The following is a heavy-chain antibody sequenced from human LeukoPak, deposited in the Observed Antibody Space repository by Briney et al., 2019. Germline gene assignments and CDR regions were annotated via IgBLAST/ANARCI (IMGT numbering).Heavy chain of an antibody. Sequence: SETLSLTCAVYGGSFSGYYWSWIRQPPGKGLEWIGEINHSGSTNYNPSLKSRVTISVDTSKNDFSLKLSSVTAADTAVYYCARGRHYDILAGYYNERYFDYWGQGTLVTVSS. V-gene: IGHV4-34*01. D-gene: IGHD3-9*01. J-gene: IGHJ4*02. CDR1: GGSFSGYY. CDR3: ARGRHYDILAGYYNERYFDY. CDR2: INHSGST.